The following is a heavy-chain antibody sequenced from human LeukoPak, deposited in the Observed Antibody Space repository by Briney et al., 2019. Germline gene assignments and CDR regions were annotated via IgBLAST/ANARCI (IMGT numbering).Heavy chain of an antibody. CDR2: VYFSGSS. V-gene: IGHV4-39*07. Sequence: SETLSLTCSVSGVSLSSSSYYWAWIRQPPGKGLEWIANVYFSGSSYYSRSLKGRVTISIDTSKNQFSLTLNSVTAADTAVYYCARLVPPGSFDYWGQGTLVTVSS. CDR1: GVSLSSSSYY. J-gene: IGHJ4*02. CDR3: ARLVPPGSFDY. D-gene: IGHD6-6*01.